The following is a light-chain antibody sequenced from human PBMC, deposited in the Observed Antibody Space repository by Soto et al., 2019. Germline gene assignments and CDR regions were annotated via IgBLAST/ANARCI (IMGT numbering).Light chain of an antibody. CDR1: QSVTKNN. J-gene: IGKJ5*01. V-gene: IGKV3-20*01. Sequence: DIFFSQSPWTLSFSPPEIATPSRRQRQSVTKNNLNWYQQKPGQAPRLLIYGASIRATGIPDRFSGSGSETDFTLTISRLEPEDFALYYCQQYGSSAPITFGQGTRLEIK. CDR3: QQYGSSAPIT. CDR2: GAS.